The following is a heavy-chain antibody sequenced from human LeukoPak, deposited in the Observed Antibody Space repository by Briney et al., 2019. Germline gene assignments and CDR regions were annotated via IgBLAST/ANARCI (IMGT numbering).Heavy chain of an antibody. J-gene: IGHJ4*02. Sequence: GGSLRLSCAASGFTFSNYWMSWVRQAPGKGLEWVAKIKQDGSEKYYVDSVKGRFTISRDNAKNSLYLQMNSLRAEDTAVYYCARGGYYDNSGRNFDYWGQGTLVTVSS. V-gene: IGHV3-7*05. D-gene: IGHD3-22*01. CDR2: IKQDGSEK. CDR1: GFTFSNYW. CDR3: ARGGYYDNSGRNFDY.